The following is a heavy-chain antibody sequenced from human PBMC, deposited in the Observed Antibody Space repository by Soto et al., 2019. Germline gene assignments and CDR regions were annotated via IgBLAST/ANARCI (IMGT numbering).Heavy chain of an antibody. CDR1: GFTFSSYC. V-gene: IGHV3-33*01. D-gene: IGHD3-10*01. CDR2: IWYDGSNK. CDR3: ATDFYGSGSEPPFDY. J-gene: IGHJ4*02. Sequence: QVQLVESGGGLVQPGTSLRLSCAASGFTFSSYCMHWVRQAPGKGLEWVAVIWYDGSNKYYADSLKGRFTISSDNSKNTLYLQMSNLRADDTAVYYCATDFYGSGSEPPFDYWGQGTLVTVSS.